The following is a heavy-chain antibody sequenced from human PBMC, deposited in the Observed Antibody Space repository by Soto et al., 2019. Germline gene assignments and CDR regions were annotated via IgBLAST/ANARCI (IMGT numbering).Heavy chain of an antibody. J-gene: IGHJ5*02. D-gene: IGHD2-15*01. CDR1: GYTFTSYA. Sequence: ASVKVSCKASGYTFTSYAMHWVRQAPGQRLEWMGWINPGNGNTKYSQKFQGRVTITRDTSASTAYMELSSLRSEDTAVYYCARGLGYCSGGDCYNWFDPWGQGALVTVSS. CDR2: INPGNGNT. V-gene: IGHV1-3*01. CDR3: ARGLGYCSGGDCYNWFDP.